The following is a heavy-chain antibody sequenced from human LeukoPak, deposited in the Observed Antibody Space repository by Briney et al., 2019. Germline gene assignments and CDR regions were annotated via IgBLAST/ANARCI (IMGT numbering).Heavy chain of an antibody. Sequence: PSETLSLTCTVSGGSISSYYWSWIRQPPGKGLEWIGNIYYSGSTNYHPPLKSRVTISIDTPKNQFSLKLSSVTAADTAVYYCARRLSSGRYYFDYWGQGTLVTVSS. J-gene: IGHJ4*02. CDR1: GGSISSYY. V-gene: IGHV4-59*08. CDR3: ARRLSSGRYYFDY. D-gene: IGHD6-19*01. CDR2: IYYSGST.